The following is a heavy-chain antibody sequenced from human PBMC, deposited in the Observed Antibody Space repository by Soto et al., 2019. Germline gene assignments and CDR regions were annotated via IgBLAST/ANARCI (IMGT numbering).Heavy chain of an antibody. Sequence: SSVKLSCKASGGTFSSYTISWVRQAPGQGLEWMGRIIPILGIANYAQKFQGRVTITADKSTSTAYMELSSLRSDDTAVYYCARALLRFRQHYWGQGTLVTVSS. CDR2: IIPILGIA. J-gene: IGHJ4*02. CDR3: ARALLRFRQHY. D-gene: IGHD3-3*01. V-gene: IGHV1-69*02. CDR1: GGTFSSYT.